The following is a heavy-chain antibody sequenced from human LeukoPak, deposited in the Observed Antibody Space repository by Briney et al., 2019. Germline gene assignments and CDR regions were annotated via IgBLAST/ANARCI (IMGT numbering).Heavy chain of an antibody. J-gene: IGHJ6*02. CDR1: GVSIKNYY. V-gene: IGHV4-59*01. CDR2: VSNSGNT. CDR3: ARVLMGYSYGSPDPNYCYGLDV. Sequence: SETLSLTCTLSGVSIKNYYWSWIRHPPAKGLEWIGYVSNSGNTKYSASLKSRVTISVDTSKNQFSLKMSSVTTADTAVYYCARVLMGYSYGSPDPNYCYGLDVWGQGTTVTVPS. D-gene: IGHD5-18*01.